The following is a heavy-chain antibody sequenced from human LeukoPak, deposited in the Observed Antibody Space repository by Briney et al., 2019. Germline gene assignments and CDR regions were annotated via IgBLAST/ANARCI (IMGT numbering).Heavy chain of an antibody. V-gene: IGHV3-7*01. CDR3: ASELPSSSWYDY. CDR1: GFAFGDYW. CDR2: IKKDGSEM. Sequence: GGSLRLSCAASGFAFGDYWMTWLRQAPGKGLEWVANIKKDGSEMYYVASVRGRFTISRDNAKNSLYLQMNSLRADDTAVYYCASELPSSSWYDYWGQGTLVTVSS. D-gene: IGHD6-13*01. J-gene: IGHJ4*02.